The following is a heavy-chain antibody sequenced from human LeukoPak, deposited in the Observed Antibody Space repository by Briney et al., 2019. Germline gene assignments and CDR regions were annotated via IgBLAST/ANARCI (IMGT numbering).Heavy chain of an antibody. CDR1: EFTFSSYW. V-gene: IGHV3-74*03. CDR3: VRDRTAAAGEFDY. Sequence: GGSLRLSSVAAEFTFSSYWMHWVRQAPGKGLVWVSRIDSGGSRTKYADSVKGRFTISRDNAENTLYLQLNSLRADDTAVYYCVRDRTAAAGEFDYWGQGTLVTVSS. CDR2: IDSGGSRT. D-gene: IGHD6-13*01. J-gene: IGHJ4*02.